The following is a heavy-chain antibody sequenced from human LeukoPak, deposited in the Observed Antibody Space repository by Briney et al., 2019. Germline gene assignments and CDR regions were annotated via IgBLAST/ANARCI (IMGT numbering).Heavy chain of an antibody. CDR3: TTDSETYYSDTSGYYYGSFDY. J-gene: IGHJ4*02. D-gene: IGHD3-22*01. CDR1: GFTFSNAW. CDR2: IKSKTDGGTT. Sequence: GXXLRLSCAASGFTFSNAWMTWVRQAPGKGLEWVGRIKSKTDGGTTDYAAPVKGRFTISRDDSKNTLYLQMNSLKTEDTAVYYCTTDSETYYSDTSGYYYGSFDYWGQGTLVTVSS. V-gene: IGHV3-15*01.